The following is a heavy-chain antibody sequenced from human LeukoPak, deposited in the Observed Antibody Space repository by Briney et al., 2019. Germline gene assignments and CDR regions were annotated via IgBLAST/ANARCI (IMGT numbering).Heavy chain of an antibody. CDR1: GFTFSSYV. D-gene: IGHD3-10*01. CDR2: ISGSGGRT. V-gene: IGHV3-23*01. Sequence: GGSLRLSCAAPGFTFSSYVMSWVRQAPGKGLEWVSAISGSGGRTYYADSVKGRFTISRDNSKNTLYLQMNSLRAEDTAVYFCAKFGWFGELSSHFDYWGQGTLVTVSS. CDR3: AKFGWFGELSSHFDY. J-gene: IGHJ4*02.